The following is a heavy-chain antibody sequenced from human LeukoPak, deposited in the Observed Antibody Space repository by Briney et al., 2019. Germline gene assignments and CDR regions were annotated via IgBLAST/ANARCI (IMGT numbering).Heavy chain of an antibody. CDR2: IYYSGST. V-gene: IGHV4-39*07. Sequence: SETLSLTCTVSGGSISSSSYYWGWIRQPPGKGLEWIGSIYYSGSTYYNPSLKSRVTISVDTSKDQFSLKLSSVTAADTAVYYCARDSTAYPDYWGQGTLVTVSS. J-gene: IGHJ4*02. CDR3: ARDSTAYPDY. D-gene: IGHD3-3*02. CDR1: GGSISSSSYY.